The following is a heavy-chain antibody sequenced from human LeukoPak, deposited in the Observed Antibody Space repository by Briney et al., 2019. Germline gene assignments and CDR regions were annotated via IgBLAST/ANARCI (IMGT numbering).Heavy chain of an antibody. CDR1: GFTFSSYS. CDR2: ISSSSSTI. D-gene: IGHD3-22*01. Sequence: QSGGSLRLSCAASGFTFSSYSMNWVRQAPGKGLEWGSYISSSSSTIYYADSVKGRFTISRENAKNSLYLQMNSLRAEDTAVYYCARDSSGYIVYYMDVWGKGPTVTVSS. CDR3: ARDSSGYIVYYMDV. V-gene: IGHV3-48*01. J-gene: IGHJ6*03.